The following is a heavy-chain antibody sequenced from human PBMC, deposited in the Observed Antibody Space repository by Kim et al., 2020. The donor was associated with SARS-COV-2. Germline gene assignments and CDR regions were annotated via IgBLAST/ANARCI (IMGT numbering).Heavy chain of an antibody. Sequence: SETLSLTCTVSGGSISSSSYYWGWIRQPPGKGLEWIGSIYYSGSTYYNPSLKSRVTISVDTSKNQFSLKLSSVTAADTAVYYCARHGSFTGGDIWGQGTMVTVSS. CDR2: IYYSGST. CDR1: GGSISSSSYY. D-gene: IGHD3-10*01. V-gene: IGHV4-39*01. J-gene: IGHJ3*02. CDR3: ARHGSFTGGDI.